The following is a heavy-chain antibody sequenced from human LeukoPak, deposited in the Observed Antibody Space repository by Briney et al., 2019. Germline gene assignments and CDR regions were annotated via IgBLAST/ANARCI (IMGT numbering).Heavy chain of an antibody. CDR3: ARESPPPLLWFGSWEAGYYYGMDV. J-gene: IGHJ6*02. D-gene: IGHD3-10*01. V-gene: IGHV1-69*13. CDR1: GGTFSSYA. CDR2: IIPIFGTA. Sequence: SVTVSCKASGGTFSSYAISWVRQAPGQGLEWMGGIIPIFGTANYAQKFQGRVTITADESTSTAYMELSSLRSEDTAVYYCARESPPPLLWFGSWEAGYYYGMDVWGQGTTVTVSS.